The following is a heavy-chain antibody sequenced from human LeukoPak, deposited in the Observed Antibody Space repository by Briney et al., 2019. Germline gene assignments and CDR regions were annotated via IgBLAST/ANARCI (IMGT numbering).Heavy chain of an antibody. CDR1: GYTFTSYG. CDR3: ARDGYSYGRDAFDI. Sequence: ASVKVSRKASGYTFTSYGISWVRQAPGQGLEWMGWISAYNGNTNYAQKLQGRVTMTTDTSTSTAYMELRSLRSDDTAVYYCARDGYSYGRDAFDIWGQGTMVTVSS. D-gene: IGHD5-18*01. J-gene: IGHJ3*02. V-gene: IGHV1-18*01. CDR2: ISAYNGNT.